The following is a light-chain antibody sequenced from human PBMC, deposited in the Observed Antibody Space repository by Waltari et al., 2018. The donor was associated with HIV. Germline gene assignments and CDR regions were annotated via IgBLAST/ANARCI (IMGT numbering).Light chain of an antibody. CDR2: DNH. V-gene: IGLV1-51*01. J-gene: IGLJ2*01. CDR3: GTWSRSPRGAV. Sequence: QSVLTQPPSVSAAPGQRVTIPCSTSTSNIGDAFVSWYHLLPGAAPKLVIYDNHNRPSGIPDRFSGSKSGTSATLAITGLQTGDEGVYFCGTWSRSPRGAVFGAGTKLTVL. CDR1: TSNIGDAF.